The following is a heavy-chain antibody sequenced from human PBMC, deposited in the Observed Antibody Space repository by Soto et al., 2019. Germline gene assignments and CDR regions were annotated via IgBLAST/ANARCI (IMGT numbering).Heavy chain of an antibody. J-gene: IGHJ4*02. CDR2: ISYDGSHK. D-gene: IGHD5-12*01. V-gene: IGHV3-30*03. Sequence: QVQLVESGGGVVQPGRSLRLSCAASGFTFSSYGMHWVRQAPGKGLEWLAVISYDGSHKSYTDSVKGRFTISRDNSKNTLYLQINSLRAEDMAVYYCATDNGYGKPSYASHWGQGTLVTVSS. CDR3: ATDNGYGKPSYASH. CDR1: GFTFSSYG.